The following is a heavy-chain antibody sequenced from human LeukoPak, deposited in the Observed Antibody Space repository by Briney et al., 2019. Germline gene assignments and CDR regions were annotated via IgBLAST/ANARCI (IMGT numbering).Heavy chain of an antibody. V-gene: IGHV1-2*02. CDR3: ARGPPLLPDILTGYYSSPFDY. CDR1: GYTFTGYY. Sequence: ASVKVSCKASGYTFTGYYMHWVRQAPGQGLEWMGWINPNSGGTNYAQKFPGRVTMTRDTSISTAYMELSRLRSDDTAVDYCARGPPLLPDILTGYYSSPFDYWGQGTLVTVSS. D-gene: IGHD3-9*01. CDR2: INPNSGGT. J-gene: IGHJ4*02.